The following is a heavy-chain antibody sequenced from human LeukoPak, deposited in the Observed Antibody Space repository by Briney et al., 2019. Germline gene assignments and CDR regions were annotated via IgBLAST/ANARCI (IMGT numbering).Heavy chain of an antibody. V-gene: IGHV3-48*03. J-gene: IGHJ4*02. D-gene: IGHD1-7*01. CDR1: GFSFSSYE. Sequence: GGSLRLSCAASGFSFSSYEMNWVRQAPGKGLEWISYISGSSTSIYYADSVKGRFTISRDNAKNSLYLQMNSLRAEDTAVYYCARDEGSSENWNYAQYWGQGTLVTVSS. CDR3: ARDEGSSENWNYAQY. CDR2: ISGSSTSI.